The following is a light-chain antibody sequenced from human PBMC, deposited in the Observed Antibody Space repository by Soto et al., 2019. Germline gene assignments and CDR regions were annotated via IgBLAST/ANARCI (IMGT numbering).Light chain of an antibody. CDR3: QQFNNYIT. Sequence: AIQLIQSPSSLSASVGDRVTITCRASQGISSALAWYQQKPGKAPKLLIYDASSLESGVPSRLSGSGSGTDFTLTISSLQPEDFPTYYCQQFNNYITFGQGTRLEIK. V-gene: IGKV1D-13*01. CDR1: QGISSA. J-gene: IGKJ5*01. CDR2: DAS.